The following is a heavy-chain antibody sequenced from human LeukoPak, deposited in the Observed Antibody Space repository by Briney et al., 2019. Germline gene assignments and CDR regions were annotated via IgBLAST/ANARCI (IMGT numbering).Heavy chain of an antibody. CDR1: GGSISSYY. Sequence: SETLSLTCTVSGGSISSYYWSWIRQPAGKGLEWIGRIYSGGSTNYNPSLKSRVTMSVDSSNNQFSLKLSSVTAADTAVFYCARENTGSYRELDYWGQGTLVTVSS. D-gene: IGHD1-26*01. CDR3: ARENTGSYRELDY. J-gene: IGHJ4*02. V-gene: IGHV4-4*07. CDR2: IYSGGST.